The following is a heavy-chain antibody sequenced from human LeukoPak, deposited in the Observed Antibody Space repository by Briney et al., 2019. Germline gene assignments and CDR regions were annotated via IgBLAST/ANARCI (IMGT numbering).Heavy chain of an antibody. Sequence: SDTLSLTCAISGYSVSSSNWWAWIRQPPRKGLEWIGYIYYPGRPYYNPSLQSRVTMSVDTLNNQLSLKLRSVTAVDTAVYYCARVHSESGPGTYYDAFDIWGQGTMVTVSA. CDR2: IYYPGRP. D-gene: IGHD3-10*01. V-gene: IGHV4-28*03. CDR1: GYSVSSSNW. J-gene: IGHJ3*02. CDR3: ARVHSESGPGTYYDAFDI.